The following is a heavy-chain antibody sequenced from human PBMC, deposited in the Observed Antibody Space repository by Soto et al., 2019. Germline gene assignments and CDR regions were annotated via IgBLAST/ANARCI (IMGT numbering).Heavy chain of an antibody. J-gene: IGHJ2*01. CDR3: ARVYRSTLVDWYFDL. CDR1: GGTFSSYA. CDR2: IIPIFGTA. D-gene: IGHD6-19*01. V-gene: IGHV1-69*12. Sequence: QVQLVQSGAEVKKPGSSVKVSSKAAGGTFSSYAISWVRQAPGQGLEWMGGIIPIFGTANYAQKFQGRVTTTADESTSTAYMELSSLRSEDTAVYYCARVYRSTLVDWYFDLWGRGTLVTVSS.